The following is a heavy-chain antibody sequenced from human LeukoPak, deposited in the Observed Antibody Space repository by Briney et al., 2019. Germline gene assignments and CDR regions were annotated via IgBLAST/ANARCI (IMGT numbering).Heavy chain of an antibody. CDR2: IIPIFGTA. D-gene: IGHD1-14*01. V-gene: IGHV1-69*13. J-gene: IGHJ4*02. CDR3: ARAKVEHGIKYFDY. Sequence: ASVKVSCKTSGYTFTNYGISWVRQAPGQGLEWMGGIIPIFGTANYAQKFQGRVTITADESTSTAYMELSSLRSEDTAVYYCARAKVEHGIKYFDYWGQGTLVTVSS. CDR1: GYTFTNYG.